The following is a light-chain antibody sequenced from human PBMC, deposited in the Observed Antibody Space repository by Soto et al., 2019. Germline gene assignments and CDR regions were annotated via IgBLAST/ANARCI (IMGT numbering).Light chain of an antibody. J-gene: IGKJ2*01. Sequence: DIQMTQSPSCLSASVGDRVTITWRASQTISSYLNWYQQHPGKAPKLLIYAASSLQSGVPSRFSGSGSGTDFTLTISSLQPEDFATYYCQQSSDIPYTFGQGTKLEIK. CDR2: AAS. CDR3: QQSSDIPYT. CDR1: QTISSY. V-gene: IGKV1-39*01.